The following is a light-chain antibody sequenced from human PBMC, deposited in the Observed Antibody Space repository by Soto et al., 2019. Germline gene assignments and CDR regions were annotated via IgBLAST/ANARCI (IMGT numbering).Light chain of an antibody. Sequence: QSVLTQPASVSGSPGQSITLSCTGTSSDIGVYNFVSWYQHHPARAPKLIIYEVSNRPSGVSNRFSGSKSGNTASLTISGLQAEDEAVYFCSSYTSTNTPYVFGTGTKLTVL. CDR2: EVS. V-gene: IGLV2-14*01. J-gene: IGLJ1*01. CDR3: SSYTSTNTPYV. CDR1: SSDIGVYNF.